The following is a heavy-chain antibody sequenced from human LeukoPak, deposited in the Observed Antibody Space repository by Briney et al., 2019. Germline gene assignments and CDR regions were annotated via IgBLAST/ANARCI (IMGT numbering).Heavy chain of an antibody. CDR3: ARDEYCSSTSCTYAFDI. J-gene: IGHJ3*02. Sequence: GGSLRLSCAASGFTFSTYSMNWVRQAPGKGLEWVSVIYSGGSTYYADSVKGRFTISRDNSKNTLYLQMNSLRAEDTAVYYCARDEYCSSTSCTYAFDIWGQGTMVTVSS. V-gene: IGHV3-53*01. D-gene: IGHD2-2*01. CDR1: GFTFSTYS. CDR2: IYSGGST.